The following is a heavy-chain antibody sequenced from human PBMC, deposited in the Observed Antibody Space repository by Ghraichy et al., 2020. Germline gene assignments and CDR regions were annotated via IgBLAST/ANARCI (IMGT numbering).Heavy chain of an antibody. CDR2: ISSSSTI. CDR1: EFTFSSYS. CDR3: ARSTYYYDSSGYYFDY. Sequence: LSLTCAASEFTFSSYSMNWVRQAPGKGLEWVSYISSSSTIYYADSVKGRFTISRDNAKNSLYLQMNSLRDEDTAVYYCARSTYYYDSSGYYFDYWGQGTLVTVSS. J-gene: IGHJ4*02. D-gene: IGHD3-22*01. V-gene: IGHV3-48*02.